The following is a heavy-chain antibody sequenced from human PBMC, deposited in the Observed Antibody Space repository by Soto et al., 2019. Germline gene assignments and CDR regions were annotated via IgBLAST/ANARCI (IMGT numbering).Heavy chain of an antibody. J-gene: IGHJ4*02. V-gene: IGHV4-4*02. CDR3: ARRSSSDIDS. CDR1: GDSITSTSW. D-gene: IGHD6-6*01. Sequence: PSETLSLTCAVSGDSITSTSWWLWVRQPPGKGLEWIGEIYHSGSTNYNPSLKSRVTMSVDNSKNQFSLKLTSVTAADTAVYYCARRSSSDIDSWGQGTLVTVSS. CDR2: IYHSGST.